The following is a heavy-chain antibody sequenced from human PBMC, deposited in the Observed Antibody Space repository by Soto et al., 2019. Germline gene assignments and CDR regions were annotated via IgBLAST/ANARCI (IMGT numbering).Heavy chain of an antibody. V-gene: IGHV3-30*18. D-gene: IGHD3-10*01. Sequence: GGSLRLSCAASGFTFSSYGMHWVRQAPGKGLEWVAVISYDGSNKYYADSVKGRFTISRDNSKNTLYLQMNSLRAEDTAVYYCAKDQGSGSYYIHLFNWGQGTLVTVSS. CDR2: ISYDGSNK. CDR3: AKDQGSGSYYIHLFN. CDR1: GFTFSSYG. J-gene: IGHJ4*02.